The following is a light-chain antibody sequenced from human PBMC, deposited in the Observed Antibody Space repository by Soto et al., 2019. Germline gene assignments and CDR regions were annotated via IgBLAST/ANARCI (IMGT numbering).Light chain of an antibody. J-gene: IGKJ1*01. CDR2: GAS. CDR3: QHYNNWWT. CDR1: QSVSNK. V-gene: IGKV3-15*01. Sequence: EIVMTQSPATLSVSPGERATLSCRAIQSVSNKLACYQKKPCQAPRLLNYGASTRATGIPARFRGSGSGTEFTLNIISLQAEDFEVYYCQHYNNWWTFGQGTKVDIK.